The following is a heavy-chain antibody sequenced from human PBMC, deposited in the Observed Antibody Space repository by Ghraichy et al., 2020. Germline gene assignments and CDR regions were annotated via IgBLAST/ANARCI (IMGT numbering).Heavy chain of an antibody. J-gene: IGHJ4*02. CDR2: ISGSGGST. CDR3: AKDYSGIAVAGHFDY. D-gene: IGHD6-19*01. Sequence: GALNISCAASGFTFSSYAMSWVRQAPGKGLEWVSAISGSGGSTYYADSVKGRFTISRDNSKNTLYLQMNSLRAEDTAVYYCAKDYSGIAVAGHFDYWGQGTLVTVSS. CDR1: GFTFSSYA. V-gene: IGHV3-23*01.